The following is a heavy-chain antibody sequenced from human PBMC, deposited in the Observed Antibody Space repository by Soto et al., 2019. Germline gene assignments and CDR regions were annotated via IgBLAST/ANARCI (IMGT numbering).Heavy chain of an antibody. CDR2: ISGSGGTT. V-gene: IGHV3-23*01. Sequence: EVQLLDSGGGLVQPGGSLRLSCAASGFAFSNYAMNWVRQAPGKGLEWVSTISGSGGTTNYADSVKDRFTISRDNSKNTLYLQMNSLRAEDTVVYYCAIGALNSGTQYDCDYWGQGTLVTVSS. D-gene: IGHD1-26*01. CDR3: AIGALNSGTQYDCDY. CDR1: GFAFSNYA. J-gene: IGHJ4*02.